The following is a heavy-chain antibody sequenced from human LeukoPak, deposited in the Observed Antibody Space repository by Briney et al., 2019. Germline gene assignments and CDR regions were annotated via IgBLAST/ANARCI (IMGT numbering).Heavy chain of an antibody. CDR3: ARGSSIAARPSFDY. D-gene: IGHD6-6*01. CDR2: ISYDGSNK. J-gene: IGHJ4*02. CDR1: GFTFSSYA. V-gene: IGHV3-30-3*01. Sequence: RSLRLSCAASGFTFSSYAMHWVRQAPGKGLEWVAVISYDGSNKYYADSVKGRFTISRDNSKNTLYLQMNSLRAEDTAVYYCARGSSIAARPSFDYWGQGTLVTVSS.